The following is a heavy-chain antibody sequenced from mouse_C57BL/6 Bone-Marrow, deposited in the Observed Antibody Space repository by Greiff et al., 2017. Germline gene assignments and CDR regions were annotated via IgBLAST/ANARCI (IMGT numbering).Heavy chain of an antibody. Sequence: EVKLVESGAELVRPGASVKLSCTASGFNIKDYYMHWVKQRPEQGLEWIGRIDPEDGATEYAPKFQGKATMTADPSSNPAFLQLSSLPYADTAVYYCNIYYYGSSYWCAYWGQGTLVTVSA. CDR2: IDPEDGAT. J-gene: IGHJ3*01. D-gene: IGHD1-1*01. CDR1: GFNIKDYY. CDR3: NIYYYGSSYWCAY. V-gene: IGHV14-1*01.